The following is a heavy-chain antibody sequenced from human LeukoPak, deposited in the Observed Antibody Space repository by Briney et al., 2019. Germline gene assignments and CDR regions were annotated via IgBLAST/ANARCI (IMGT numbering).Heavy chain of an antibody. CDR2: ITISTGII. J-gene: IGHJ4*02. D-gene: IGHD6-13*01. CDR1: GFAFSDYN. Sequence: GGSLRLSCAASGFAFSDYNMNWVRQAPGKGLEWVAYITISTGIIYYADSVKGRFTISRDNAKNSLYLQMNSLRAEDTAVYYCARETPYSSSWTVFDYWGQGTLVTVSS. CDR3: ARETPYSSSWTVFDY. V-gene: IGHV3-48*01.